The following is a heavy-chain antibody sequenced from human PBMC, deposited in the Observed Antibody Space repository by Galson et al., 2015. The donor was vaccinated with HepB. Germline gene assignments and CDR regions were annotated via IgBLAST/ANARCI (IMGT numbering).Heavy chain of an antibody. V-gene: IGHV5-10-1*01. J-gene: IGHJ3*02. CDR3: ARRQEYCHGSNCYVAFDI. CDR2: LDPSDSYT. Sequence: QSGAEVKKPGESLRISCKGAGYSITNYWTSWVRQMPGNGLERTGTLDPSDSYTTYSPSFHGHVRISADRSIRPAYLQWSSLKASDTAMYYSARRQEYCHGSNCYVAFDIRGQGTMVTVSS. D-gene: IGHD2-2*01. CDR1: GYSITNYW.